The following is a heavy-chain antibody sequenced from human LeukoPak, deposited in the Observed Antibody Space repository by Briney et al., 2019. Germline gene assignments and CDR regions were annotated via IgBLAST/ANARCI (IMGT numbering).Heavy chain of an antibody. Sequence: SETLSLTCSVSGASISSYYWSWIRQSPGKGLEWIGNIYYSETNYNPSLKSRVIISADTSKNQFSLRLTSVTAADTAVYYCARDVWGIGAAGGVKNYHYCYMDVWSKGTTVTVSS. J-gene: IGHJ6*03. CDR2: IYYSET. V-gene: IGHV4-59*01. D-gene: IGHD6-13*01. CDR3: ARDVWGIGAAGGVKNYHYCYMDV. CDR1: GASISSYY.